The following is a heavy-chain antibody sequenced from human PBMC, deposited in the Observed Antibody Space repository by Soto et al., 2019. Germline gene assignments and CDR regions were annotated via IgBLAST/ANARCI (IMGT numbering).Heavy chain of an antibody. Sequence: LRLSCAASGFTFSSYAMHWVRQAPGKGLEWVAVISYDGSNKYYADSVKGRFTISRDNSKNTLYLQMNSLRAEDTAVYYCARDNGSDYWGQGTLVTVSS. J-gene: IGHJ4*02. CDR2: ISYDGSNK. D-gene: IGHD2-8*01. CDR3: ARDNGSDY. CDR1: GFTFSSYA. V-gene: IGHV3-30-3*01.